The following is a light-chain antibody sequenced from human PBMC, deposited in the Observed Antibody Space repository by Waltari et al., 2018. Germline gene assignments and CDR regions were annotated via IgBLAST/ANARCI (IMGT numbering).Light chain of an antibody. CDR1: QSVTNY. CDR2: TAS. CDR3: QQTYSTGT. Sequence: DIQMTQSPSSLSASVGDRVTITCRASQSVTNYLHWFQQRPGKAPKMLISTASNLESGVPSRFSGSGSVTDFNFTISGLQPDDFATYYCQQTYSTGTFGQGTKVEVK. V-gene: IGKV1-39*01. J-gene: IGKJ1*01.